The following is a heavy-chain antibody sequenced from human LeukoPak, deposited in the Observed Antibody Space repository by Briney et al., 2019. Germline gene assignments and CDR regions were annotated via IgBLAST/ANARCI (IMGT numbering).Heavy chain of an antibody. J-gene: IGHJ4*02. Sequence: SKTLSLTCTVSGGSISSSSYYWGWIRQPPGKGLEWIGSIYYSGSTYYNPSLKSRVTISVDTSKNQFSLKLSSVTAADTAVYYCARNAAAGTHYYYFDYWGQGTLVTVSS. V-gene: IGHV4-39*01. CDR1: GGSISSSSYY. CDR3: ARNAAAGTHYYYFDY. D-gene: IGHD6-13*01. CDR2: IYYSGST.